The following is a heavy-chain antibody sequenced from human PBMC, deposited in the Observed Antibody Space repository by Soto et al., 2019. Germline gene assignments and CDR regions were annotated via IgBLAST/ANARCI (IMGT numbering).Heavy chain of an antibody. CDR3: ARVVATIIPYYYYGMDV. D-gene: IGHD5-12*01. V-gene: IGHV1-69*02. J-gene: IGHJ6*02. Sequence: SVKVSCKASGGTFSSYTISWVRQAPGQGLEWMGRIIPILGIANYAQKFQGRVTITADKSTSTAYMELSSLRSEDTAVYYCARVVATIIPYYYYGMDVRGQGTTVTVSS. CDR2: IIPILGIA. CDR1: GGTFSSYT.